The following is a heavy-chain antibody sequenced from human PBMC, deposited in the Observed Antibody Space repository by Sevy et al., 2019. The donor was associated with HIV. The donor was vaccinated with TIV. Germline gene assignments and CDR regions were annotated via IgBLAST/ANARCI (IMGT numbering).Heavy chain of an antibody. CDR3: ARLDPRGPRDY. CDR2: IHYKGTT. D-gene: IGHD5-12*01. J-gene: IGHJ4*02. V-gene: IGHV4-39*01. Sequence: SETLSLTCTVSGDSISGTDYSWGWIRPPPGKGLEWIGNIHYKGTTYYNPSLQSRVTVSVDTSKNQFSLRLSSVSAADTAVYYCARLDPRGPRDYWGQGTLVTVSS. CDR1: GDSISGTDYS.